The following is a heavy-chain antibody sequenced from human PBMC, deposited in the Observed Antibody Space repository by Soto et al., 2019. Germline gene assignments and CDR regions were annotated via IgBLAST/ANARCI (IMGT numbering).Heavy chain of an antibody. V-gene: IGHV3-48*01. Sequence: GGSLRLSCAASGFTFSSYSMNWVRQAPGKGLEWVSYISSSSSTIYYADSVEGRFTISRDNAKNSLYLQMNSLRAEDTAVYYCAIDIWGSYLPDAHDIWGQGSMDTVSS. CDR1: GFTFSSYS. CDR2: ISSSSSTI. J-gene: IGHJ3*02. CDR3: AIDIWGSYLPDAHDI. D-gene: IGHD3-16*02.